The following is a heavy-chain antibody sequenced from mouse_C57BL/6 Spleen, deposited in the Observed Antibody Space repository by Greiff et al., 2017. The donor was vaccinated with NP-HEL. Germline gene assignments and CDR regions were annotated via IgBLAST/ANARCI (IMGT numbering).Heavy chain of an antibody. Sequence: QVQLQQSGAELVKPGASVKMSCKASGYTFTSYWITWVKQRPGQGLEWIGDIYPGSGSTNYIEKFKSKATLTVDTSSSTAYMQLSSLTSEDSAVYYCARNVLGNAMDYWGQGTSVTVSS. CDR1: GYTFTSYW. V-gene: IGHV1-55*01. D-gene: IGHD3-1*01. CDR3: ARNVLGNAMDY. CDR2: IYPGSGST. J-gene: IGHJ4*01.